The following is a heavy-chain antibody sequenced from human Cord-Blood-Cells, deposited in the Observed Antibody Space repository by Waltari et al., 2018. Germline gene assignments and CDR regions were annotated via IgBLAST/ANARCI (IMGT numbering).Heavy chain of an antibody. V-gene: IGHV3-53*01. CDR2: IYSGGST. J-gene: IGHJ3*02. CDR3: ARDRPPGGPDDSSGLDAFDI. Sequence: EVQLVESGGGLIQPGGSLRLSCAASGFTVSSNSMSWVRPAPGKGLGWVSVIYSGGSTYYADSVKGRFTISRDNSKNTLYLQMNSLRAEDTAVYYCARDRPPGGPDDSSGLDAFDIWGQGTMVTVSS. CDR1: GFTVSSNS. D-gene: IGHD3-22*01.